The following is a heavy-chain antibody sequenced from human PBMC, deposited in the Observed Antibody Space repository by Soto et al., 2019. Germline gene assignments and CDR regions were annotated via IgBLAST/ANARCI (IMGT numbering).Heavy chain of an antibody. Sequence: HPGGSLRLSCSASGFTFSSYSMNWLRQAPGKGLEWVSYISGDSHDIYYADSVKGRFTISRDNAKNSLYLQMSSLRDGDTAVYFCVREPPLPYFDSWGQGTLVTVSS. CDR3: VREPPLPYFDS. CDR2: ISGDSHDI. V-gene: IGHV3-48*02. J-gene: IGHJ4*02. CDR1: GFTFSSYS.